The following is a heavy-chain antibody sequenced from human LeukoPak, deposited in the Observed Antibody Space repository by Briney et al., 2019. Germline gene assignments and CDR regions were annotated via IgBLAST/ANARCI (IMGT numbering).Heavy chain of an antibody. CDR2: INQDGSGK. J-gene: IGHJ4*02. CDR3: ARGFRWVDY. D-gene: IGHD4-23*01. Sequence: PGGSLRLSCAASGFTFSNDWMNWVRRAPGQGLEWVANINQDGSGKYYVDSVKGRFTISRDNAKNSLFLQMNSLRAEDTAVYYCARGFRWVDYWGQGTLVTVSS. V-gene: IGHV3-7*03. CDR1: GFTFSNDW.